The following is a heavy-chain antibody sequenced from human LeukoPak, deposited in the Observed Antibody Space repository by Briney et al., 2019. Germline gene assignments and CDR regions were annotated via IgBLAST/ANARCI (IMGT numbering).Heavy chain of an antibody. V-gene: IGHV3-7*01. Sequence: DSVKGRFTISRDNAKNSLYLRMNSLRAEDTAVYFCARASSGDYWGQGTLVTVSS. D-gene: IGHD3-10*01. CDR3: ARASSGDY. J-gene: IGHJ4*02.